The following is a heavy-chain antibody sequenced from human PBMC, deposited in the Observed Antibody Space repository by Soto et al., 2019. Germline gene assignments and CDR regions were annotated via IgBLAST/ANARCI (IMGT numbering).Heavy chain of an antibody. D-gene: IGHD4-17*01. CDR3: ARARYGDYDNIFDY. Sequence: GGSLRLSCAASGFTFSSYSMNWVRQAPGKGLEWVSSISSSSSYIYYADSVKGRFTISRDNAKNSLYLQMNSLRAEDTAVYYCARARYGDYDNIFDYWGQGTLVTVSS. J-gene: IGHJ4*02. V-gene: IGHV3-21*01. CDR1: GFTFSSYS. CDR2: ISSSSSYI.